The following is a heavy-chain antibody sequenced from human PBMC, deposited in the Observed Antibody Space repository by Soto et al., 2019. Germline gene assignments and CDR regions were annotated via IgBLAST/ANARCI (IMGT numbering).Heavy chain of an antibody. CDR1: GYSISSGYY. CDR3: ARAEPPIAVAGTTPSYYFDY. V-gene: IGHV4-38-2*01. CDR2: IYHSGST. D-gene: IGHD6-19*01. Sequence: SETLSLTCAVSGYSISSGYYWGWIRQPPGKGLEWIGSIYHSGSTYYNPSLKSRVTISVDTSKNQFSLRLSSVTAADTAVYYCARAEPPIAVAGTTPSYYFDYWGQGTLVTVSS. J-gene: IGHJ4*02.